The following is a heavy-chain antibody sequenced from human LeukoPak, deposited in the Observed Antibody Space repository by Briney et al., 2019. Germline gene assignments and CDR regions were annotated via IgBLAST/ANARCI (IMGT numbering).Heavy chain of an antibody. CDR2: ISYDGSNK. J-gene: IGHJ4*02. Sequence: GGSLRLSCAASGFTFSSYAMHWVRQAPGKGLEWVAVISYDGSNKYYPDSVKGRFTISRDNSKNTLYLQMNSLRAEDTAVYYCARGLHYYGSGRQVDYWGQGTLVTVSS. D-gene: IGHD3-10*01. CDR3: ARGLHYYGSGRQVDY. CDR1: GFTFSSYA. V-gene: IGHV3-30*04.